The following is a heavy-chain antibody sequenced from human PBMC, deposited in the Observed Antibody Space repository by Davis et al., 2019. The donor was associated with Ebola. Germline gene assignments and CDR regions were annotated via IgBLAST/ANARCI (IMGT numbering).Heavy chain of an antibody. J-gene: IGHJ4*02. CDR3: SRGYGWFDY. CDR1: GFTFSSYD. D-gene: IGHD4-17*01. CDR2: ISTTASTK. V-gene: IGHV3-48*03. Sequence: GESLKISCEASGFTFSSYDINWVRQAPGKGLEWVSYISTTASTKYYADSVKGRFTISRDNTKNSAYLQMYSLRAEDTAVYYCSRGYGWFDYWGRGALVTVSA.